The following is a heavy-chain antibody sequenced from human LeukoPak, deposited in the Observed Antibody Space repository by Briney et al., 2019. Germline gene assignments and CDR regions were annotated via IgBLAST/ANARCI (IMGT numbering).Heavy chain of an antibody. Sequence: GGSLRLSCAASGFTVSSNYMSWVRQAPGKGLEWVSVIYSGGSIHYADSVKGRFIISRDNSKNTLYLQMDSLRAEDTAIYYCARARYYYDRSGYYYRYFFDYWGQGTLVTVSS. J-gene: IGHJ4*02. CDR2: IYSGGSI. CDR1: GFTVSSNY. D-gene: IGHD3-22*01. CDR3: ARARYYYDRSGYYYRYFFDY. V-gene: IGHV3-53*01.